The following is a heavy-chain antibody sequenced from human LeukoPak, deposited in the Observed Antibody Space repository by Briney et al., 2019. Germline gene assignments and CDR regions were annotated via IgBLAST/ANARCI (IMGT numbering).Heavy chain of an antibody. CDR3: ARTADGSGYYGIGY. Sequence: GASVKVSCKASGYTFTGYYIHWVRQAPGQGLEWMGWIHPNSGGTNYVQKFQGRVTMTRDTSISTVYMELSRLRSDDTAVYYCARTADGSGYYGIGYWGQGTLVTVSS. D-gene: IGHD3-22*01. CDR1: GYTFTGYY. J-gene: IGHJ4*02. V-gene: IGHV1-2*02. CDR2: IHPNSGGT.